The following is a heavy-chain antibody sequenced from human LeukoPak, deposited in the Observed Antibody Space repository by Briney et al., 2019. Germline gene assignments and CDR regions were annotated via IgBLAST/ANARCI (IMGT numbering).Heavy chain of an antibody. CDR1: GYTFTTYY. D-gene: IGHD3-22*01. CDR3: ARLYYYDSSGYYYTPFDY. CDR2: INPGGGST. J-gene: IGHJ4*02. V-gene: IGHV1-46*01. Sequence: ASVKVSCKASGYTFTTYYMHWVRQAPGQGLEWMGIINPGGGSTTYAQKFQGRVTMTRDTSISTAYMKLSRLRSDDTAVYYCARLYYYDSSGYYYTPFDYWGQGTLVTVSS.